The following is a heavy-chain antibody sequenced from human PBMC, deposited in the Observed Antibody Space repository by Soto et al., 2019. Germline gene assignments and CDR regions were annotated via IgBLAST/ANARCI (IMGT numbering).Heavy chain of an antibody. Sequence: LRLSCAAPGFTFCSYCMNWVRLAPGEGLEWASTVTASGGSTFYADSVKGRFTISRDNSKNTLDLQMSSLRFEDTAIYYCVRGWGYWSRGIVVTASS. D-gene: IGHD6-19*01. CDR1: GFTFCSYC. CDR2: VTASGGST. J-gene: IGHJ4*02. CDR3: VRGWGY. V-gene: IGHV3-23*01.